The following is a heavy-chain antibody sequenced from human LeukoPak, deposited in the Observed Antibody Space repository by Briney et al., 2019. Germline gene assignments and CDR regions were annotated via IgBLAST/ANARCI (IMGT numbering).Heavy chain of an antibody. Sequence: GGSLRLSCAASGFTFSSYSMNLVRQAPGKGLEWVSYISSSSSTIYYADSVKGRFTISRDNAKNSLYLQMNSLRAEDTAVYYCARDGGARDGYSLDYWGQGTLVTVSP. CDR1: GFTFSSYS. D-gene: IGHD5-24*01. CDR2: ISSSSSTI. V-gene: IGHV3-48*01. CDR3: ARDGGARDGYSLDY. J-gene: IGHJ4*02.